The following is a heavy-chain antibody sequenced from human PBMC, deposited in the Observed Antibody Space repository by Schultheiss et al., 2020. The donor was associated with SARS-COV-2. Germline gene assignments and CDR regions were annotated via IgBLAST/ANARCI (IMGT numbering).Heavy chain of an antibody. Sequence: SETLSLTCTVSGGSISSSSYYWSWIRQPPGKGLEWIGYIYYSGSTNYNPSLKSRVTISVDTSKNQFSLKLSSVTAADTAVYYCARAPAIPGVVPARGDWFDPWGQGTLVTVSS. CDR1: GGSISSSSYY. D-gene: IGHD2-2*01. J-gene: IGHJ5*02. CDR3: ARAPAIPGVVPARGDWFDP. V-gene: IGHV4-61*05. CDR2: IYYSGST.